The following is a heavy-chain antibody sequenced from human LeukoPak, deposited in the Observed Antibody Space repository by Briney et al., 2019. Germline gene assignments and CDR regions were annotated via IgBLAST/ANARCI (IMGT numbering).Heavy chain of an antibody. CDR3: AREAGVRGDFDY. CDR2: IIPIFGTA. D-gene: IGHD3-10*01. Sequence: GASVKVSCKASGGTFSSYAISWVRQAPGQGLEWMGGIIPIFGTANYAQKFQGRVTITTDESTSTAYMELSSLRSEDTAVYYCAREAGVRGDFDYWGQGTLVTVSS. V-gene: IGHV1-69*05. CDR1: GGTFSSYA. J-gene: IGHJ4*02.